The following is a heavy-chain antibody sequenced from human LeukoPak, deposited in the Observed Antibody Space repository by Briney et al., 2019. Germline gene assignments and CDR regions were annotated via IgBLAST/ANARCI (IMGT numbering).Heavy chain of an antibody. CDR2: INPNSGGT. V-gene: IGHV1-2*06. Sequence: ASVKVSCKASGYTFTGYYMHWVRQAPGQGLEWMGRINPNSGGTNYAQKFQGRVTMTRDTSISTAYMELSRLRSDDTAVYYCARKVARSYLEEYFDYWGQGTLVTVSS. D-gene: IGHD1-26*01. CDR3: ARKVARSYLEEYFDY. J-gene: IGHJ4*02. CDR1: GYTFTGYY.